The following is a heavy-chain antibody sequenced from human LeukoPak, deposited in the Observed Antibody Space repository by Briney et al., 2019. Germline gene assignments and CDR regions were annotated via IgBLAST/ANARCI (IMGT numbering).Heavy chain of an antibody. CDR2: IYPGDSDT. V-gene: IGHV5-51*01. CDR3: ARRRYYDSSGYYYFDY. J-gene: IGHJ4*02. D-gene: IGHD3-22*01. CDR1: GYSFTSYW. Sequence: RAGESLKISCKGSGYSFTSYWIGGVRQLPGKGLEWMGIIYPGDSDTRYSPSFQGQVTISADKSISTAYLQWSGLKASDTAMYYCARRRYYDSSGYYYFDYWGQGTLVTVSS.